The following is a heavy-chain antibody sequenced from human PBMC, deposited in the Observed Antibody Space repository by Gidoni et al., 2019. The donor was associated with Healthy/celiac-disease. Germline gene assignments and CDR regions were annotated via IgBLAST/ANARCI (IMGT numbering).Heavy chain of an antibody. CDR1: GGSISSYD. CDR2: IYYSGRT. Sequence: QVQLQESGPGLVKPSETLSLTCTVSGGSISSYDWSWLRQPPGKGLEWSGYIYYSGRTNYNPALKSRVTISVDTSKNQFSLKLSSVTAADTAVYYCARARRSGDAFDIWGQGTMVTVSS. J-gene: IGHJ3*02. CDR3: ARARRSGDAFDI. V-gene: IGHV4-59*01. D-gene: IGHD3-10*01.